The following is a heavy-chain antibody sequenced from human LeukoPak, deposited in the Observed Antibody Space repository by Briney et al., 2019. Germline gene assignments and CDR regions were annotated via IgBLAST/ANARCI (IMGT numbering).Heavy chain of an antibody. J-gene: IGHJ4*02. Sequence: SETLSLTCTVSGGSISSSSYYWGWIRQPPGKGLEWIGSIYYSGNTHYSPSLKSRVTISVDTSKNQFSLKLSSVTAADTAVYYCARSTYVHIVVVTAIGNFDYWGQGTLVTVSS. CDR3: ARSTYVHIVVVTAIGNFDY. D-gene: IGHD2-21*02. V-gene: IGHV4-39*07. CDR1: GGSISSSSYY. CDR2: IYYSGNT.